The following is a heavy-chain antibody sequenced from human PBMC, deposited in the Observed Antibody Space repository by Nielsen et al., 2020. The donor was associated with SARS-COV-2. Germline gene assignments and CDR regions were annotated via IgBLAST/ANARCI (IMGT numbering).Heavy chain of an antibody. Sequence: GGSLRLSCKDSGHTFSTKWIGWVRQMAGTGLELMGIIYPEDSDARYSPSFQGHVTISADKSISTAYLQWSSLKASDTAMYYCARQYELPAATYYYYYYYMDVWGKGTTVTVSS. CDR3: ARQYELPAATYYYYYYYMDV. D-gene: IGHD2-2*01. CDR1: GHTFSTKW. J-gene: IGHJ6*03. V-gene: IGHV5-51*01. CDR2: IYPEDSDA.